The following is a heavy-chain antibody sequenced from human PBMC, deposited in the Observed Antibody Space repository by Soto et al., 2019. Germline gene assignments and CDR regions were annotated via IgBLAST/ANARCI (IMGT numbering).Heavy chain of an antibody. CDR3: AREKITMVRDTLANWFDP. CDR1: GGSISSYY. V-gene: IGHV4-59*01. D-gene: IGHD3-10*01. Sequence: PSETLSLTCTVSGGSISSYYWSWIRQPPGKGLEWIGYIYYSGSTNYNPSLKSRVTISVDTSKNQFSLKLSSVTAADTALYYCAREKITMVRDTLANWFDPWGQGTLVTVSS. J-gene: IGHJ5*02. CDR2: IYYSGST.